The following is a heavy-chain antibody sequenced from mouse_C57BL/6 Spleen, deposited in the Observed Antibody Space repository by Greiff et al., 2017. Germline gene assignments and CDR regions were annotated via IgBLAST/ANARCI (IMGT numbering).Heavy chain of an antibody. V-gene: IGHV5-4*01. CDR1: GFTFSSYA. D-gene: IGHD1-1*01. CDR3: AREGRIYYYGSSYVDYAMDY. CDR2: ISDGGSYT. Sequence: EVQRVESGGGLVKPGGSLKLSCAASGFTFSSYAMSWVRQTPEKRLEWVATISDGGSYTYYPDNVKGRFTISRDNAKNNLYLQMSHLKSEDTAMYYCAREGRIYYYGSSYVDYAMDYWGQGTSVTVSS. J-gene: IGHJ4*01.